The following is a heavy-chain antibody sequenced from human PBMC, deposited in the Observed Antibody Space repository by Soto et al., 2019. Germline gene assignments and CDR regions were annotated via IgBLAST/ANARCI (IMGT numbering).Heavy chain of an antibody. CDR2: IYYSGST. D-gene: IGHD3-22*01. J-gene: IGHJ4*02. V-gene: IGHV4-39*01. CDR3: ARLSSLPSQDSSGSPRPFNY. CDR1: GGSISSSSYY. Sequence: PSETLSLTCTVSGGSISSSSYYWGWIRQPPGKGLEWIGSIYYSGSTYYNPSLKSRVTISVDTSKNQFSLKLSSVTAADTAVYYCARLSSLPSQDSSGSPRPFNYWGQGTLVTVSS.